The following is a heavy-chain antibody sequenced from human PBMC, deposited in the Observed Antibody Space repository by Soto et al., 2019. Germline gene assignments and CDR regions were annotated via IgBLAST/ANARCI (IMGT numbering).Heavy chain of an antibody. CDR3: ARRRSGSYRPYYYGMEV. CDR2: IYYSGST. CDR1: GGSVSSYY. Sequence: ATLSRTCAGCGGSVSSYYWTWIQQQQGKGLEWIGYIYYSGSTNYNPSLKSRVTISVDTPTNQFSLKLSSVTAADTAVYYCARRRSGSYRPYYYGMEVWGQGTTVTVSS. D-gene: IGHD3-10*01. V-gene: IGHV4-59*08. J-gene: IGHJ6*01.